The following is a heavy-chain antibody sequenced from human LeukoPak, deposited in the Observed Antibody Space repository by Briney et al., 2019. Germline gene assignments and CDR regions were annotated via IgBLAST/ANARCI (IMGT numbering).Heavy chain of an antibody. CDR2: ISSSGTTI. CDR3: GRVRPHYYGSGSYSVHY. CDR1: GFNFSSYS. J-gene: IGHJ4*02. D-gene: IGHD3-10*01. Sequence: GGSLRLSCAASGFNFSSYSMNWVRQAPGKGLEWVSYISSSGTTIYYADSVKGRFTISRDNAKNSLYLQMNSLRAEDTAVYYCGRVRPHYYGSGSYSVHYWGQGTRVTVSS. V-gene: IGHV3-48*04.